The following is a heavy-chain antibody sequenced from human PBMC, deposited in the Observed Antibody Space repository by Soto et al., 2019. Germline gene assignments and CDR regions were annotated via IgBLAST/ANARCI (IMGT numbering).Heavy chain of an antibody. D-gene: IGHD3-10*01. CDR2: IQWNDDQ. Sequence: QITLKESGPAVVRPTQTLTLTCTFSGFSLNNSGVGVGWIRQPPGKALEWLALIQWNDDQRYSPSLKTRLSITKDTSKNQVVFKMTNMDPVDTGTYYCAYSMYHYLIHPDLHWDHWGQGTLITVSS. CDR3: AYSMYHYLIHPDLHWDH. V-gene: IGHV2-5*01. CDR1: GFSLNNSGVG. J-gene: IGHJ4*02.